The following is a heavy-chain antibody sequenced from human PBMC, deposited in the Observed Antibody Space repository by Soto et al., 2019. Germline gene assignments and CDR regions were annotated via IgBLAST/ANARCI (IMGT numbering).Heavy chain of an antibody. CDR3: AKYRRTEAEGFTLDY. CDR1: GDYINHSY. V-gene: IGHV4-59*01. D-gene: IGHD6-13*01. J-gene: IGHJ4*02. Sequence: SETLSLTCAVSGDYINHSYWRWIRQPPGKRLEWIGNIFYTGTTTYNPSLESRVTMSVDTSKNQFSLKLNSVDAADTAVYYCAKYRRTEAEGFTLDYWGRGILVTVSS. CDR2: IFYTGTT.